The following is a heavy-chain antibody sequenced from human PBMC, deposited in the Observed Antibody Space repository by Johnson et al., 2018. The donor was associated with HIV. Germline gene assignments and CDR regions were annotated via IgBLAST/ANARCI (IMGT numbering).Heavy chain of an antibody. V-gene: IGHV3-11*04. Sequence: QVQLVESGGDLVKPGGSLRLSCAASGFTFRDYYMSWIRQAPGKGLEWVAYISSSGSSISYADSVKGRFTISRDNAKNSLYLQMNSLRAEATAVDYCARGGDVVWFGEFPGAFDVWGQGTMVTVSS. D-gene: IGHD3-10*01. CDR1: GFTFRDYY. CDR2: ISSSGSSI. CDR3: ARGGDVVWFGEFPGAFDV. J-gene: IGHJ3*01.